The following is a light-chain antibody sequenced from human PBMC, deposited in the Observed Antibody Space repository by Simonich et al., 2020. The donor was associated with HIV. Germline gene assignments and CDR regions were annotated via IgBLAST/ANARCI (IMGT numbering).Light chain of an antibody. CDR2: EVS. J-gene: IGKJ2*01. CDR1: QSLLNSNGYNY. CDR3: MQGTHWPYT. V-gene: IGKV2-29*02. Sequence: DIVMTQSPLSLPVTPGEPASISCRSSQSLLNSNGYNYLDWYLQKPGQSPQLLIYEVSSRFSGVPDRFSGSGSGTDFTLRISRVEAEDVGIYYCMQGTHWPYTFGQGTKLEIK.